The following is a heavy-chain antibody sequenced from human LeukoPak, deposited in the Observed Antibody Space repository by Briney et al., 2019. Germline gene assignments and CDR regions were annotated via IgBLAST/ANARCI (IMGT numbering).Heavy chain of an antibody. V-gene: IGHV4-61*02. CDR3: ARETNFDFWSGYYTDYFDY. D-gene: IGHD3-3*01. J-gene: IGHJ4*02. CDR2: IYTSGST. Sequence: SQTLSLTCTVSGGSISSGSYYWSWIRQPAGKGLEWIGRIYTSGSTNYNPSPKSRVTISVDTSKNQFSLKLSSVTAADTAVYYCARETNFDFWSGYYTDYFDYWGQGTLVTVSS. CDR1: GGSISSGSYY.